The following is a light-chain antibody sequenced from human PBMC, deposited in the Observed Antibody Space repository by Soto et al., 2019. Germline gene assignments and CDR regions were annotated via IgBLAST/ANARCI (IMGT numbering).Light chain of an antibody. CDR1: QSVSSN. Sequence: EIVMTQSPATLSVSPGERATLSCRASQSVSSNLAWYQQKPGQAPRLLIYGASTRATRIPARFSGSGSGTEFTLTISSLQSEDFAVYSCQQYQIWPWTFGKGTQVEIK. CDR2: GAS. CDR3: QQYQIWPWT. V-gene: IGKV3-15*01. J-gene: IGKJ1*01.